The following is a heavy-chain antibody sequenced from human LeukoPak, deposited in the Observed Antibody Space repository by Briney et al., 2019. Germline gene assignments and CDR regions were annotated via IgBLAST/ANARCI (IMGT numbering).Heavy chain of an antibody. CDR1: GDIFNSYS. CDR3: ARVGRSRGSLPNSYYYMDV. V-gene: IGHV1-69*05. CDR2: IIPMFGSA. D-gene: IGHD1-26*01. Sequence: SGKVSCKASGDIFNSYSVSWVRQAPGQGLEWMGGIIPMFGSANYAQKFQGRVTITTDQSTTIVYMELSSLSSEDTAVYYCARVGRSRGSLPNSYYYMDVWGKGTTVTVSS. J-gene: IGHJ6*03.